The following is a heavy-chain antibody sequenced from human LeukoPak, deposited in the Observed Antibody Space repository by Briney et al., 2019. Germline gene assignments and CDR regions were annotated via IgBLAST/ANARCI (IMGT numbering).Heavy chain of an antibody. Sequence: ASVKVSCKASGYTFTGYYMHWVRQAPGQGLEWMGWINPNSGGTNYAQKFQGRVTMTRDTSISTAYMELSRLRSDDTAVYYCATDRGGYCSGGSCYSSVGYWGQGTLVTVSS. CDR2: INPNSGGT. CDR1: GYTFTGYY. J-gene: IGHJ4*02. CDR3: ATDRGGYCSGGSCYSSVGY. D-gene: IGHD2-15*01. V-gene: IGHV1-2*02.